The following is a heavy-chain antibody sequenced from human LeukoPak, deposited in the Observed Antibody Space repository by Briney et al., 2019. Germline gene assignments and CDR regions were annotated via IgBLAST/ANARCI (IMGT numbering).Heavy chain of an antibody. CDR2: IYYSGGT. Sequence: SETLSLTCTVSGGSISSYYWSWIRQPPGKGLEWIGYIYYSGGTNYDPSLKSRVTISVDTSKNQFSLKLSSVTAADTAVYYCARGLGGVWFDPWGQGTLVTVSS. V-gene: IGHV4-59*01. CDR1: GGSISSYY. J-gene: IGHJ5*02. D-gene: IGHD3-16*01. CDR3: ARGLGGVWFDP.